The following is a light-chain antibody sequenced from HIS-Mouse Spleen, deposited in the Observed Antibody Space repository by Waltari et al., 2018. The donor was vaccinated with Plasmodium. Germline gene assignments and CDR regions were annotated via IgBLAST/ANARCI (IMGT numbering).Light chain of an antibody. CDR1: NMGRKS. CDR2: DVS. Sequence: SYVLTQPPSVSVAPGQTARITCGGNNMGRKSVHWYQQKPGQAPVLVVYDVSDRPSGIPERFSGSNSGNTATLTISRVEAGDEADYYCQVWDSSSDHPVFGGGTKLTVL. J-gene: IGLJ2*01. CDR3: QVWDSSSDHPV. V-gene: IGLV3-21*02.